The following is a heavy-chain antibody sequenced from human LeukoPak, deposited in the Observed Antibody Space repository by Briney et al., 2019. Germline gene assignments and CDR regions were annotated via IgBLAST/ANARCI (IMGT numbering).Heavy chain of an antibody. Sequence: SETLSLTCTVSGGSVSSGSYYWSWIRQPPGTGLEWIGYIYYSGSTNYNPSLKSRVTISADTSKNQFSLKLSSVTAADTAVYYCARAPSTYFYGLGTYSNYFDYWGQGTLVTVSS. D-gene: IGHD3-10*01. V-gene: IGHV4-61*01. CDR3: ARAPSTYFYGLGTYSNYFDY. CDR2: IYYSGST. J-gene: IGHJ4*02. CDR1: GGSVSSGSYY.